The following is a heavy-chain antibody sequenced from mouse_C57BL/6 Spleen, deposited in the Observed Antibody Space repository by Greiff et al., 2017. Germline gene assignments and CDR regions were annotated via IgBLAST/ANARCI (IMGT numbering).Heavy chain of an antibody. CDR2: SRNKANDYTT. Sequence: EVKLVESGGGLVQSGRSLRLSCATSGFTFSGFYMEWVSQAPGQGLEWIAASRNKANDYTTEYSASVKGRFIVSRDTSQSILYLQMNALRAEDTAIYYCARDDRYYAMDYWGQGTSVTVSS. CDR3: ARDDRYYAMDY. J-gene: IGHJ4*01. V-gene: IGHV7-1*01. CDR1: GFTFSGFY.